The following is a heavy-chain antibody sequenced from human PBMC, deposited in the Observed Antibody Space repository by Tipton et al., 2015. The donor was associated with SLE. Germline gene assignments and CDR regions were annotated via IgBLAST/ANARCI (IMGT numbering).Heavy chain of an antibody. J-gene: IGHJ2*01. Sequence: TLSLTCTVSGGSISSSSYYWGWIRQPPGKGLEWIGSIYYSGSTYYNPSLKSRVTISVDTSKNQFSLKLSSVTAADTAVYCCARGVKYCSSTSCYQGDFWYFDLWGRGTLVTVSS. CDR1: GGSISSSSYY. CDR2: IYYSGST. V-gene: IGHV4-39*07. CDR3: ARGVKYCSSTSCYQGDFWYFDL. D-gene: IGHD2-2*01.